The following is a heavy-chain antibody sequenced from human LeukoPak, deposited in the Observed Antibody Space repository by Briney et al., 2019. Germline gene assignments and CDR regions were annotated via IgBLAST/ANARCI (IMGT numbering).Heavy chain of an antibody. J-gene: IGHJ4*02. Sequence: GGSLRLSCAASGFTFSSYAMNWVRQAPGKGLDWVSTISGSGDSTYYADSVKGRFTISRDNSKNTLYLQMNSLRAEDTAVYYCAKDLLYRGGSYVDYWGQGTLVTVSS. CDR3: AKDLLYRGGSYVDY. CDR1: GFTFSSYA. CDR2: ISGSGDST. D-gene: IGHD2-21*01. V-gene: IGHV3-23*01.